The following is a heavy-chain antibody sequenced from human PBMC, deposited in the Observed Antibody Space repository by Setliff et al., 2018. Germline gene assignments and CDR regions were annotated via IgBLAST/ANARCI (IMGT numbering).Heavy chain of an antibody. D-gene: IGHD2-21*02. V-gene: IGHV3-21*01. J-gene: IGHJ4*02. CDR2: ISGRSDYI. CDR3: VRGLHYLPVGDS. Sequence: GESLKTSCAASGFAFTSSTMNWVRQSPGKSLEWVSSISGRSDYINYLDSVKGRFTVSRDNAYNSLSLQMGSLTAEDTGVYYCVRGLHYLPVGDSWGQGTLVTVSS. CDR1: GFAFTSST.